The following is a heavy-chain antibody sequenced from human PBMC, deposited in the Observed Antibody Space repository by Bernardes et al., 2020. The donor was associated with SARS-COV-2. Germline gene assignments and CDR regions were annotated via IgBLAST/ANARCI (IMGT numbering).Heavy chain of an antibody. J-gene: IGHJ4*02. V-gene: IGHV3-23*01. Sequence: GGSLRLSCAASGFTFSSYPMTWVRQAPGKGLEWVSALSSGGGSTWSADSVKGRFTISRDNSKNTLYLQMNSLRAEDTAVYYCARILDSTGYYYYFDYWGQGALVTVSS. D-gene: IGHD3-22*01. CDR3: ARILDSTGYYYYFDY. CDR2: LSSGGGST. CDR1: GFTFSSYP.